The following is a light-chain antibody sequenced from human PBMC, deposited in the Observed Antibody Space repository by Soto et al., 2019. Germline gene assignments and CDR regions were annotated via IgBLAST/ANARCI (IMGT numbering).Light chain of an antibody. V-gene: IGKV3-20*01. Sequence: EIVLTQSPGTLSLSPGERATLSCRASQSVSSSYLAWYQQKPGQAPRLLIYNASSRATGIPDRFSGSGSETDFTLTISRLEPEGFAVYYCQQYGSSPITFGQGTRLEIK. CDR3: QQYGSSPIT. CDR2: NAS. CDR1: QSVSSSY. J-gene: IGKJ5*01.